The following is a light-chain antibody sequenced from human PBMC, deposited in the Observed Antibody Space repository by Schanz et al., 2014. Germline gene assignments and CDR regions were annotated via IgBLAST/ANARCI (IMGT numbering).Light chain of an antibody. V-gene: IGKV3D-20*02. CDR1: QSVSSSY. CDR2: GAS. CDR3: QQRSNWPLT. Sequence: EGVLTQSPGTLSLSPGERATLSCRASQSVSSSYLAWYQQKPGQAPRLLIYGASSRATGIPDRFSGSGSGTDFTLTISRLEPEDFAVYYCQQRSNWPLTFGGGTKVEI. J-gene: IGKJ4*01.